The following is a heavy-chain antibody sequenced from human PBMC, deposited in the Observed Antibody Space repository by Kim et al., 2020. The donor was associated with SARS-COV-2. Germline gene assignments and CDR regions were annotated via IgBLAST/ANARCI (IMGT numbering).Heavy chain of an antibody. D-gene: IGHD4-4*01. Sequence: STIYYADSVKGRFTISRDNAKNSLYLQMNSLRAEDTAVYYCARDDYSNYYWGQGTLVTVSS. CDR2: STI. V-gene: IGHV3-11*01. J-gene: IGHJ4*02. CDR3: ARDDYSNYY.